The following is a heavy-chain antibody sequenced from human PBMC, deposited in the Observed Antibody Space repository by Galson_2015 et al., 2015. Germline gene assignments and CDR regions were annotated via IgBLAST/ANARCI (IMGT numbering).Heavy chain of an antibody. CDR3: ARVQGSGSYYNPPLSFGHYYYYMDV. Sequence: SETLSLTCAVSGGSISSSNWWSWVRQPPGKGLEWIGEIYHSGSTNYNPSLKSRVTISVDKSKNQFSLKLSSVTAADTAVYYCARVQGSGSYYNPPLSFGHYYYYMDVWGKGTTVTVSS. J-gene: IGHJ6*03. D-gene: IGHD3-10*01. V-gene: IGHV4-4*02. CDR1: GGSISSSNW. CDR2: IYHSGST.